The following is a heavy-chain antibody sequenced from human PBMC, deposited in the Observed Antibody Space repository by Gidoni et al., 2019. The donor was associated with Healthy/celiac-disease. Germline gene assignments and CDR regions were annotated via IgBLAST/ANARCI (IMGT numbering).Heavy chain of an antibody. Sequence: QLQLQESGPGLVNPSETLSLTCTVPGGSISSSSYYWGWIRQPPGKGLEWIGSIYYSGSTYYNPCLKSRVTISVDTSKNQFSLKLSSVTAADTAVYYCAREDGDILTGYDYWGQGTLVTVSS. J-gene: IGHJ4*02. CDR3: AREDGDILTGYDY. D-gene: IGHD3-9*01. CDR1: GGSISSSSYY. CDR2: IYYSGST. V-gene: IGHV4-39*07.